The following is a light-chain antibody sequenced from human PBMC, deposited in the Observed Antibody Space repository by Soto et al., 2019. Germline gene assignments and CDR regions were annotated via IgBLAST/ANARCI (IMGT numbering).Light chain of an antibody. J-gene: IGLJ1*01. V-gene: IGLV1-40*01. CDR2: GNS. Sequence: QSVLTQPPSLSGAPGQRVTISCTGSSSNIGAGYDVHWYQQLPGTAPKLLIYGNSNRPSGVPDRFSGSKSGTSASLAITGLQAEDEADYYCQSCDSSLSVLYVFGTGTKVTVL. CDR1: SSNIGAGYD. CDR3: QSCDSSLSVLYV.